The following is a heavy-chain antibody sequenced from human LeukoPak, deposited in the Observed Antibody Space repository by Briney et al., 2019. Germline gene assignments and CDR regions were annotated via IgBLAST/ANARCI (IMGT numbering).Heavy chain of an antibody. V-gene: IGHV4-59*08. Sequence: SEPLSLPCNVWGGSLNSYYWSWIRQPPGKGLEWIGYICYSGNTNYNPSLKSRVTISADASKNQFSLKLSSVTAADTAMYYCARQRDNALSYFDYWGQGTLVTVSS. J-gene: IGHJ4*02. CDR3: ARQRDNALSYFDY. D-gene: IGHD1-14*01. CDR1: GGSLNSYY. CDR2: ICYSGNT.